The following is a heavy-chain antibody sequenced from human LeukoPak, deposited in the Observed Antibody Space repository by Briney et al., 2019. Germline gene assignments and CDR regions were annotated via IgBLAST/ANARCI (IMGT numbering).Heavy chain of an antibody. V-gene: IGHV1-46*01. CDR3: AKEEGDIVAPDY. Sequence: GASVKVSCKASGYTFTSYYMHWVRQAPGQGLEWMGIINPSGGSTSYAQKFQGRVTMTRDTSTSTVYMELSSLRSEDTAVYYCAKEEGDIVAPDYWGQGTLVTVSS. CDR2: INPSGGST. J-gene: IGHJ4*02. CDR1: GYTFTSYY. D-gene: IGHD5-12*01.